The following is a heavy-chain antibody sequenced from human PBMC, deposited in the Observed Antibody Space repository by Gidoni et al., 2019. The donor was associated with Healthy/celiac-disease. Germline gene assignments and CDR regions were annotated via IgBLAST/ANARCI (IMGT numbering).Heavy chain of an antibody. J-gene: IGHJ2*01. D-gene: IGHD2-15*01. CDR3: ASPLPRYCSGGSCYSGYFDL. CDR2: ISSSGSTI. V-gene: IGHV3-11*01. Sequence: QVQLVESGGGLVKPGGSLRLSCAASGFPLSDYYMSWIRQAPGKGLEWVSYISSSGSTIYYADSVKGRFTISRDNAKNSLYLQMNSLRAEDTAVYYCASPLPRYCSGGSCYSGYFDLWGRGTLVTVSS. CDR1: GFPLSDYY.